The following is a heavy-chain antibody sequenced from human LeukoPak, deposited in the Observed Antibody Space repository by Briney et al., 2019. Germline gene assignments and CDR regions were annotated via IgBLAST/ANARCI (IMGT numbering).Heavy chain of an antibody. CDR1: GGSISSGDHY. J-gene: IGHJ5*02. Sequence: SETLSLTCAVSGGSISSGDHYWSWIRQPPGKGLEWIGYIYYSGSTYYNPSLKSRLTISVDTSKNQFSLKLSSVTAADTAVYYCARVEDSSGYDWFDPWGQGALVTVSS. D-gene: IGHD3-22*01. CDR3: ARVEDSSGYDWFDP. CDR2: IYYSGST. V-gene: IGHV4-30-4*01.